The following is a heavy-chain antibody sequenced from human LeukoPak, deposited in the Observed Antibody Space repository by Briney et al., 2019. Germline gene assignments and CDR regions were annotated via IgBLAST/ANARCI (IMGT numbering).Heavy chain of an antibody. J-gene: IGHJ6*03. V-gene: IGHV3-74*01. CDR3: ARVGVPHIVVVPAAWYYYYYMDV. CDR2: INTDGSST. CDR1: GFTFSNYW. D-gene: IGHD2-2*01. Sequence: GGSLRLSCAASGFTFSNYWMHWVRQAPGKGLVWVSHINTDGSSTSYADSVKGRFTISRDNAKHTLYLQMNSVRAEDTGVYYGARVGVPHIVVVPAAWYYYYYMDVWGKGTTVTVSS.